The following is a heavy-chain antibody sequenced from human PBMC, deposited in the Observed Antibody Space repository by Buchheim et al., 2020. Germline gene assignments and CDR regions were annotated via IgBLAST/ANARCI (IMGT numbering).Heavy chain of an antibody. Sequence: QVQLQESGPGLVKPSETLSLTCFVSGGSISTYFWSWLRQPPGKGLEWIAFSHYSESTKYHPSLKNRVTMPVDRSRNQFSLKMTSVTAADTAVYYCARHSGAWPHYFDYWGQGAL. CDR3: ARHSGAWPHYFDY. CDR2: SHYSEST. CDR1: GGSISTYF. V-gene: IGHV4-59*08. D-gene: IGHD6-25*01. J-gene: IGHJ4*02.